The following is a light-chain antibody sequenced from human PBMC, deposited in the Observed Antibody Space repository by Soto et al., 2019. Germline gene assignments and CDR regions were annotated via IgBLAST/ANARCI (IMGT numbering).Light chain of an antibody. Sequence: EIVLTQSPATLSLAPGERATLSCRASQSVSSNLAWYQQKLGQAPRLLIYGASTRATGIPARFSGSGSGTEFTLTISGLHSEDFAIYYCHQYDDWPQTFGQGTKVDIK. CDR2: GAS. J-gene: IGKJ1*01. CDR3: HQYDDWPQT. CDR1: QSVSSN. V-gene: IGKV3-15*01.